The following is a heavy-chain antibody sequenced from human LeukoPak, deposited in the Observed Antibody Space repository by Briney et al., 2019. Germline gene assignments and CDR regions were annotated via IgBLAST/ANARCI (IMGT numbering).Heavy chain of an antibody. D-gene: IGHD3-10*02. CDR2: ISSSGSTI. Sequence: GGSLRLSCAASGFTFSSYEMNWVRQAPGKGLEWVSYISSSGSTIYYADAVKGRFTVSRDNAKNSLYLQMNSLRAEDTAVYYCAELGITMIGGVWGKGTTVTISS. CDR3: AELGITMIGGV. J-gene: IGHJ6*04. V-gene: IGHV3-48*03. CDR1: GFTFSSYE.